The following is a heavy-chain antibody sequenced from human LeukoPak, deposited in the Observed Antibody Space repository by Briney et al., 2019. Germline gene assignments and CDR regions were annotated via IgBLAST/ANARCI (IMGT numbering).Heavy chain of an antibody. V-gene: IGHV3-7*05. CDR3: ARDFNPAGYSSAWATCAF. Sequence: GGSLRLSCAASGFTFSSYWMSWVRQAPGKGLEWLANIKEDGSDKYYVDSVRGRFTISRDNAKNSLFLQMSSLRAEDTAVYYCARDFNPAGYSSAWATCAFWGQGTVVTVSS. D-gene: IGHD6-19*01. CDR1: GFTFSSYW. CDR2: IKEDGSDK. J-gene: IGHJ4*02.